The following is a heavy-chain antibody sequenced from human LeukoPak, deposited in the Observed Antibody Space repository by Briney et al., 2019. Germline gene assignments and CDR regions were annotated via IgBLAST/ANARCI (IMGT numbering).Heavy chain of an antibody. CDR3: ARTPYGEEDY. CDR2: IYYSGST. Sequence: SETLSLTCTVSGGSISSYYWSWIRQPPGKGLEWIGYIYYSGSTNYNPSLKSRVTISVDTSKNQFSLELSSVTAADTAVYYCARTPYGEEDYWGQGTLVTVSS. J-gene: IGHJ4*02. V-gene: IGHV4-59*08. D-gene: IGHD2-15*01. CDR1: GGSISSYY.